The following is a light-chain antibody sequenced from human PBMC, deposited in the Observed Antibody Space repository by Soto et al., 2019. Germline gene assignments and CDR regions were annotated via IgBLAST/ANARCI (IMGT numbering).Light chain of an antibody. CDR2: NNN. CDR1: NSNIGSHV. CDR3: AVWDDSLNGWV. J-gene: IGLJ3*02. V-gene: IGLV1-44*01. Sequence: QSVLTQPPSASGTPGQRVTISCSGSNSNIGSHVVYWYQQLPETAPKLLIYNNNQRPSGVPDRFSGSKSGTSASLAISGLQSEDEADYYCAVWDDSLNGWVFGGGTKVTVL.